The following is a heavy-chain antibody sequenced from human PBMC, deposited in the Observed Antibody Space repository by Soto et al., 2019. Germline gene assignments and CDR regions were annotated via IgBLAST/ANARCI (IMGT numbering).Heavy chain of an antibody. J-gene: IGHJ6*02. CDR2: IIPIFGTA. D-gene: IGHD4-17*01. V-gene: IGHV1-69*13. CDR3: ATFYGDYIVKYYYGMDV. CDR1: GGTFSSYA. Sequence: RASVKVSCKASGGTFSSYAISWVRQAPGQGLEWMGGIIPIFGTANYAQKFQGRVTITADESTSTAYMELSSLRSEDTAVYYCATFYGDYIVKYYYGMDVWGQGTTVTVSS.